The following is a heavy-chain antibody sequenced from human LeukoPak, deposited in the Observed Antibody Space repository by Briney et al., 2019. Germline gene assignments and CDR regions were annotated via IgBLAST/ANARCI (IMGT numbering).Heavy chain of an antibody. CDR2: ISSSSSYI. V-gene: IGHV3-21*01. CDR1: GFTFSSYS. J-gene: IGHJ4*02. Sequence: GGSLRLSCAASGFTFSSYSVNWVRQAPGKGLEWVSSISSSSSYIYYADSVKGRFTISRDNAKNSLYLQMNSLRAEDTAVYYCAAYSSGWYPDYWGQGTLVTVSS. D-gene: IGHD6-19*01. CDR3: AAYSSGWYPDY.